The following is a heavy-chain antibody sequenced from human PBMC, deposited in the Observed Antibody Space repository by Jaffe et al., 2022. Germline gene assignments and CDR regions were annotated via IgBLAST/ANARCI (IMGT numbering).Heavy chain of an antibody. CDR1: GYSFTTYW. Sequence: EVQLVQSGAEMKEPGESLKISCKASGYSFTTYWIGWVRQMPGQGLEWMGMVYPGGSDSSFSPSFQGQVTISADKSISTAYLEWNSLKASDTAMYYCVRHDPSTRSWPFDYWGRGTLVTVSS. CDR3: VRHDPSTRSWPFDY. J-gene: IGHJ4*02. CDR2: VYPGGSDS. V-gene: IGHV5-51*01. D-gene: IGHD6-19*01.